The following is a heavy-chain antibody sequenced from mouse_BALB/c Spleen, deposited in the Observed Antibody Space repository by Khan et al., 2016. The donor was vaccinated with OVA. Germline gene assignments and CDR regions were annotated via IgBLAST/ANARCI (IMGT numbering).Heavy chain of an antibody. J-gene: IGHJ3*01. CDR1: GYTFTNYW. CDR2: INPSTDYT. V-gene: IGHV1-7*01. CDR3: VNHGSSSAWFTY. D-gene: IGHD1-1*01. Sequence: QVQLQQSGAELAKPGASVKMSCKASGYTFTNYWMHWVKQRPGQGLEWIGYINPSTDYTEYNQKFKDKASLTADKSSSTAYMQLNSLTSEDSALYYCVNHGSSSAWFTYWGQGTLVTVSA.